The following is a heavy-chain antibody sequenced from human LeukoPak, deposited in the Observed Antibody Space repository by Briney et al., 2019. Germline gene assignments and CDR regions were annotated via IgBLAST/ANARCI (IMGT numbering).Heavy chain of an antibody. CDR1: GGSISSYY. CDR2: IYTSGST. D-gene: IGHD3-22*01. J-gene: IGHJ4*02. V-gene: IGHV4-4*07. CDR3: ASPAPYESSGYYKL. Sequence: SETLSLTCTVSGGSISSYYWSWIRQPAGKGLEWIGRIYTSGSTNYNPSLKSRVTMSVDTSKNQFSLKLNSVTAADTAVYYCASPAPYESSGYYKLWGQGILVTVSS.